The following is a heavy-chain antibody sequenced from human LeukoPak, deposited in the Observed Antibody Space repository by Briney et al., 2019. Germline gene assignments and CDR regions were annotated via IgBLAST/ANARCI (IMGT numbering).Heavy chain of an antibody. CDR2: IYTSGST. CDR3: ARNIGDYDFWSGYEIQWFDP. D-gene: IGHD3-3*01. Sequence: SETLSLTCTVSGGSISSYYWSWIRQPAGKGLEWIGRIYTSGSTNYNPSLKSRVTMSVDTSKNQFSLKLSSVTAADTAVHYCARNIGDYDFWSGYEIQWFDPWGQGTLVTVSS. V-gene: IGHV4-4*07. CDR1: GGSISSYY. J-gene: IGHJ5*02.